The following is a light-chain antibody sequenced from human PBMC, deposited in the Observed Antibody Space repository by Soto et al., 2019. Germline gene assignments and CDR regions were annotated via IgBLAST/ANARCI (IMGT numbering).Light chain of an antibody. CDR3: QHYTELPLP. J-gene: IGKJ4*01. CDR2: GAS. Sequence: EIVMTQAPATLSVSPGARATLSGRASQSVSTNLPWYQQNPGQGPSLLIFGASTRAIGITARFSGSGSGTDFPLPISSLKSKDFAVYSCQHYTELPLPFGGGPKV. CDR1: QSVSTN. V-gene: IGKV3-15*01.